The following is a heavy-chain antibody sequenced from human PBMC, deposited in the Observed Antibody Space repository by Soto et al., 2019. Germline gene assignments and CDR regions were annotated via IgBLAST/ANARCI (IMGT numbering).Heavy chain of an antibody. V-gene: IGHV3-7*01. J-gene: IGHJ4*02. Sequence: GGSLRLSCAVSGFTFGNSGMSWVRQAPRKGLEWVANIKQDGSEKYYGDSVKGRFTISRDNAKNSLYLQLNSLRAEDTAVYYCARGLLTFDYWGQGTLVTVSS. D-gene: IGHD2-8*02. CDR2: IKQDGSEK. CDR3: ARGLLTFDY. CDR1: GFTFGNSG.